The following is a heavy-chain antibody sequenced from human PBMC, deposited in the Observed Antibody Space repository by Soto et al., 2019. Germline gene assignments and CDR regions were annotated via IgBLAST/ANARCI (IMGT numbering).Heavy chain of an antibody. J-gene: IGHJ6*03. CDR1: IFTVSSNY. V-gene: IGHV3-66*01. Sequence: GGSLRLSCAASIFTVSSNYMTWVRQAPGKGLEWISVIYSDGTIYYADSVKGRFTISRDNSKNTLNLQMSSLRAEDTAVYYCARVLRESSYFDMDVWGKGTTVTVSS. CDR2: IYSDGTI. CDR3: ARVLRESSYFDMDV. D-gene: IGHD3-16*01.